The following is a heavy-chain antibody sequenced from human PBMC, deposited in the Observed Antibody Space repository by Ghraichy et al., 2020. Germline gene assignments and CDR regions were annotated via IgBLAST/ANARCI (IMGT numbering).Heavy chain of an antibody. D-gene: IGHD6-6*01. CDR1: GYTFTSYG. Sequence: ASVNSCKASGYTFTSYGINWVRQAPGQGLEWMGWINPNDANTDYAQKLQGRVTLTTDTSTNTAYMDLRSLRSDDTAVYYCARMGEYSSSYHYWGQGTLVTVSS. J-gene: IGHJ4*02. CDR2: INPNDANT. V-gene: IGHV1-18*04. CDR3: ARMGEYSSSYHY.